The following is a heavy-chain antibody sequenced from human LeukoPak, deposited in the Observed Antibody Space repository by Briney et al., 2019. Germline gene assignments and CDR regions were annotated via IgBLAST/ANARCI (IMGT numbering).Heavy chain of an antibody. Sequence: ASVKVSCKASGYTFTSYYMHRVRQAPGQGLEWMGIINLSGGSTTYPQKFQGRVTMTRDTSTSTVYMELSSLRSEDTAVYYCARGIVATISGYWGQGTLVTVSS. V-gene: IGHV1-46*01. CDR1: GYTFTSYY. CDR2: INLSGGST. D-gene: IGHD5-12*01. CDR3: ARGIVATISGY. J-gene: IGHJ4*02.